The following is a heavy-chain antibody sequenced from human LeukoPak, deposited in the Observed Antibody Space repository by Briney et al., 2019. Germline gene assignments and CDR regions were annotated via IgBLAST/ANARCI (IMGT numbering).Heavy chain of an antibody. V-gene: IGHV3-30*02. D-gene: IGHD5-24*01. CDR1: GFTFSSYG. J-gene: IGHJ6*03. CDR3: ARDRPPRGGYSSPYYFFYMDA. CDR2: IRYDGSNK. Sequence: GSLRLSCAASGFTFSSYGMHWVRQAPGKGLEWVAFIRYDGSNKYYADSVKGRFIISRDNAKSTLYLQMNSLRVEDTAVYYCARDRPPRGGYSSPYYFFYMDAWGKGTTVAVSS.